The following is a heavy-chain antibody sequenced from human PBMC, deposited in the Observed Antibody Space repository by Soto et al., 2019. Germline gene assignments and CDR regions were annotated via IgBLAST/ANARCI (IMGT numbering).Heavy chain of an antibody. J-gene: IGHJ3*02. Sequence: GGSRRLSCSASGFTFSSYAMHWVRQAPGKGLEYVSAISSNGGSTYYADSVKGRFTISRDNSKNTLYLQMSSLRAEDTAVYYCVKGPGMDAFDIWGQGTMVTVSS. D-gene: IGHD3-10*01. CDR1: GFTFSSYA. V-gene: IGHV3-64D*06. CDR2: ISSNGGST. CDR3: VKGPGMDAFDI.